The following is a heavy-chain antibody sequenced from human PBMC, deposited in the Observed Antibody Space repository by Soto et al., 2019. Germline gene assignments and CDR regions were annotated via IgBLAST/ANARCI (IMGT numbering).Heavy chain of an antibody. V-gene: IGHV1-8*01. J-gene: IGHJ6*03. Sequence: EASVKVSCKASGYTFTSYDINWVRQATGQGLEWMGWMNPNSGNTGYAQKFQGRVTMTRNTSISTAYMELSSLRSEDTAVYYCASGAGPAVYYYYYMDVWGKGTTVTVSS. CDR3: ASGAGPAVYYYYYMDV. D-gene: IGHD6-19*01. CDR1: GYTFTSYD. CDR2: MNPNSGNT.